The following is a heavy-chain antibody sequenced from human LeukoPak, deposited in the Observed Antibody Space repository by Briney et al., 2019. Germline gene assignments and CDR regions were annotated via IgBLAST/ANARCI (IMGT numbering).Heavy chain of an antibody. CDR1: GGSFSGYY. V-gene: IGHV4-34*01. CDR2: INHSGST. CDR3: ARGPPFDY. Sequence: PSETLSLTCAVYGGSFSGYYWSWIRQPPGKGLEWIGEINHSGSTNYNPSLKSRVAISVDTSKNQFSLKLSSVTAADTAVYYCARGPPFDYWGQGILVTVSS. J-gene: IGHJ4*02.